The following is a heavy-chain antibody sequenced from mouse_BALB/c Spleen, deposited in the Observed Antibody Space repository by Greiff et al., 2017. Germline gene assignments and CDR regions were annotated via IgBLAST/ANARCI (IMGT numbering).Heavy chain of an antibody. J-gene: IGHJ3*01. CDR2: IDPSDSYT. D-gene: IGHD2-1*01. Sequence: QVQLQQPGAELVKPGASVKLSCKASGYTFTSYWMHWVKQRPGQGLEWIGEIDPSDSYTNYNQKFKGKATLTVDKSSSTAYMQLSSLTSEDSAVYYCARGGGNLFAYWGQGTLVTVSA. CDR3: ARGGGNLFAY. V-gene: IGHV1-69*02. CDR1: GYTFTSYW.